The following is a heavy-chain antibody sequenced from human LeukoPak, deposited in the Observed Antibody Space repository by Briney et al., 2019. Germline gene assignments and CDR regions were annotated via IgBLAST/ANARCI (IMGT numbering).Heavy chain of an antibody. V-gene: IGHV5-51*01. Sequence: AGESLKISCKGSGYSFTSYWIGWVRQMPGKGLEWMGIIYPGDSDTSYSPSFQGQVTISADKSISTAYLQWSSLKASDTAMYYCARAKGDVYDSSGYYFDYWGQGTLVTVSS. J-gene: IGHJ4*02. CDR2: IYPGDSDT. D-gene: IGHD3-22*01. CDR1: GYSFTSYW. CDR3: ARAKGDVYDSSGYYFDY.